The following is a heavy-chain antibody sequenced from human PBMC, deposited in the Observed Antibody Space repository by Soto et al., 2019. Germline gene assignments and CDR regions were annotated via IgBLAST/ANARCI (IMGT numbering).Heavy chain of an antibody. J-gene: IGHJ5*02. CDR2: VYHIGST. Sequence: VQLLESGPGLVEPSGTLSLTCIVSGGSISSGNWWRWVRQSPGKGLEWIGEVYHIGSTNYNTSLKNRVTISLDKSKNHFSLRLSSGTAADTAVYFCASGVVVGATGWFDPWGQGILVTVSS. V-gene: IGHV4-4*02. CDR1: GGSISSGNW. CDR3: ASGVVVGATGWFDP. D-gene: IGHD2-15*01.